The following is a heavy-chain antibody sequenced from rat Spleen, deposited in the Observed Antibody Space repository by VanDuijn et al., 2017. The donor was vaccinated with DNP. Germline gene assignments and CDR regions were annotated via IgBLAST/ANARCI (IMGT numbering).Heavy chain of an antibody. Sequence: EVQLVESGGGLVQPGRSLKLSCETSGFTFSDYYMAWFRQAPTKGLEWVAAISTSGAVTYYRDSVKGRFTISRDNAKNTLYLQLNSLGSEDTATYYCARRFRDTRAMDAWGQGTSVTVSS. CDR1: GFTFSDYY. V-gene: IGHV5-25*01. D-gene: IGHD4-3*01. CDR3: ARRFRDTRAMDA. CDR2: ISTSGAVT. J-gene: IGHJ4*01.